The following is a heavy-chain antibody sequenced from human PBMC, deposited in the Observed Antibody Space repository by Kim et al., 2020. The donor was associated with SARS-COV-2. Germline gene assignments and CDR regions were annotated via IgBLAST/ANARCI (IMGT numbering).Heavy chain of an antibody. CDR3: ANHPFQYNYCFDC. J-gene: IGHJ5*01. CDR1: GGSISSSAYY. D-gene: IGHD1-20*01. V-gene: IGHV4-39*02. Sequence: SETLSLTCTVSGGSISSSAYYCFWIGQPPGKVLDWLGSIYTIGRTYYNRSLQNRVSIFVGKSSNYSLLMQSISTDTDTAADYCANHPFQYNYCFDC. CDR2: IYTIGRT.